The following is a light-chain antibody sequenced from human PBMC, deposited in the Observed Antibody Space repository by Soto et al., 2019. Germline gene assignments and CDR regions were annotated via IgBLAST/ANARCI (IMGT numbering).Light chain of an antibody. CDR3: QQYNSYST. J-gene: IGKJ1*01. V-gene: IGKV1-5*01. CDR2: DVS. Sequence: DIQMTQSPSTLSASVGDRVTITCRASQGISGRLAWYQQKPGKAPNLLIYDVSNLESGVPSRFSGTGSGTEFTRTINSLQPDDFATYYCQQYNSYSTFGPGTKVEVK. CDR1: QGISGR.